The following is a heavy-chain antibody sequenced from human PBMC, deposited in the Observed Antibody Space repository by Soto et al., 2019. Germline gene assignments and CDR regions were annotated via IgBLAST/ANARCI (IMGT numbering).Heavy chain of an antibody. CDR3: VCDGKKTIRDWFDP. V-gene: IGHV4-4*07. CDR2: IYATGTT. D-gene: IGHD2-21*01. Sequence: PSETLSLTCTVSGASISGFYWSWIRKSAGKGLEWIGRIYATGTTDYNPSLKSRVMMSVDTSKKQFSLKLRSVTAADTAVYYCVCDGKKTIRDWFDPLRQGISVTVS. J-gene: IGHJ5*02. CDR1: GASISGFY.